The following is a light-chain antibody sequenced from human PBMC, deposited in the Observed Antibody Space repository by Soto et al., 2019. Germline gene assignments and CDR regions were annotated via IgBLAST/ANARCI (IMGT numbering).Light chain of an antibody. CDR2: DVS. CDR3: SSYTNRAMFV. J-gene: IGLJ1*01. V-gene: IGLV2-14*03. CDR1: SSDVGGYNY. Sequence: QSVLTQPASVSGSPGQSITISCTGTSSDVGGYNYVAWYQQHPGKAPKLLIYDVSNRPSGISHRFSGSKSGSTASLTISGLQAEDEADYYCSSYTNRAMFVFGTGTKLTVL.